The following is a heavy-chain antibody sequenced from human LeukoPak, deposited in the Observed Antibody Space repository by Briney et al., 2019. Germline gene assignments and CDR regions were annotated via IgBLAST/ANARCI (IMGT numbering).Heavy chain of an antibody. J-gene: IGHJ4*02. D-gene: IGHD2-2*01. CDR1: GGSISGYY. V-gene: IGHV4-59*12. CDR3: ATVYCSRTSCLDY. Sequence: SETLSLTCTVSGGSISGYYWSWIRQPPGKGLEWIGYIFYSGSTNYNPSLKSRVTISVDTSNNQFSLRLGSVTAADTAVYYCATVYCSRTSCLDYWGQGTLVTVSS. CDR2: IFYSGST.